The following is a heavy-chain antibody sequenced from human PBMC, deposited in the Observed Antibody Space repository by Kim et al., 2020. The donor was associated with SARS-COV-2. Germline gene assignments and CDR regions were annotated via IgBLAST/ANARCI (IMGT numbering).Heavy chain of an antibody. Sequence: ASVKVSCRASGYTFTKYGITWVRQAPGQGLEWMGWINTYNRNTEYAQKVQGRVTMTTDISTPTVYMELRSLRSDDTAVYYCARVLVVRGVITSLYGMDVWGQGTTVTVSS. D-gene: IGHD3-10*01. V-gene: IGHV1-18*01. CDR3: ARVLVVRGVITSLYGMDV. J-gene: IGHJ6*02. CDR2: INTYNRNT. CDR1: GYTFTKYG.